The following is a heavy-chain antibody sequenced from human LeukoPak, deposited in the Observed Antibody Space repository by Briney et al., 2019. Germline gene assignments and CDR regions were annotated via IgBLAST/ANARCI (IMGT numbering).Heavy chain of an antibody. CDR2: IRSKAYGGTT. Sequence: GGSLRLSCTASGFTFGDYAMSWVRQAPGKGLEWVGFIRSKAYGGTTEYAASVKGRFTISRDDSKSIAYLQMNSLKTEDTAVYYCTRVYILWFGAPFDYWGQGTLVTVSS. J-gene: IGHJ4*02. CDR3: TRVYILWFGAPFDY. CDR1: GFTFGDYA. D-gene: IGHD3-10*01. V-gene: IGHV3-49*04.